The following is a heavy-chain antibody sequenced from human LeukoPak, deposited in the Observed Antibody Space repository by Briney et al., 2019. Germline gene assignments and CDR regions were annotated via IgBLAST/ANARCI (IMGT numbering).Heavy chain of an antibody. J-gene: IGHJ4*02. D-gene: IGHD3-3*01. CDR3: ARFSYDFWSGYYSPSDY. Sequence: GASVKVSCKASGYTFTSYGISWVRPAPGQGLEWMGWISAYNGNTSYAKKLQGRVTMATDTSTSTANMELRSLRSDETAVYSCARFSYDFWSGYYSPSDYWGQGTLVTVSS. CDR2: ISAYNGNT. CDR1: GYTFTSYG. V-gene: IGHV1-18*01.